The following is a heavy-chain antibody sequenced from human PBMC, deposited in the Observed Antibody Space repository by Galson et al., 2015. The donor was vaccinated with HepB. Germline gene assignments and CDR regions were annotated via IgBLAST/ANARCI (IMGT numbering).Heavy chain of an antibody. CDR3: ARGGSVGATSGTYYYYYMDV. D-gene: IGHD1-26*01. CDR1: GGTFSSYA. V-gene: IGHV1-69*13. Sequence: SVKVSCKASGGTFSSYAISWVRQAPGQGLEWMGGIIPIFGTANYAQKFQGRVTITADESTSTAYMELSSLRSEDTAVYYCARGGSVGATSGTYYYYYMDVWGKGTTVTVSS. CDR2: IIPIFGTA. J-gene: IGHJ6*03.